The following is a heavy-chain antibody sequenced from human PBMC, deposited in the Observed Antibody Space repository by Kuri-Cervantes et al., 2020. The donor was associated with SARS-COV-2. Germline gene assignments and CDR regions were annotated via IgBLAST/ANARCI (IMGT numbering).Heavy chain of an antibody. D-gene: IGHD2-21*01. CDR3: AKDRVGVLDS. V-gene: IGHV3-30*01. Sequence: GESLKISCAASGFTFSSCAMHWVRLAPGKGLEWVAFISYDGSNEYYVDSVRGRFTISRDNSNNTLYLQVNRLRAEDTALYYCAKDRVGVLDSWGQGTQVTVSS. CDR2: ISYDGSNE. J-gene: IGHJ5*01. CDR1: GFTFSSCA.